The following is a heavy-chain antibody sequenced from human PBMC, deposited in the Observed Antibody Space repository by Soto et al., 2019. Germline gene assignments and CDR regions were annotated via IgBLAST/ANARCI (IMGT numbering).Heavy chain of an antibody. V-gene: IGHV4-38-2*01. D-gene: IGHD3-3*01. CDR2: IYYRGST. CDR1: WYSIRRGYF. Sequence: PSETLSLTCVGSWYSIRRGYFWGWLRRPLGKALEFIGNIYYRGSTYYNPSLKSRASLSVDTSNNQFYLKLSSVTVADTAVYYCVRVLSDDWFDPWGQGTLVTVSS. CDR3: VRVLSDDWFDP. J-gene: IGHJ5*02.